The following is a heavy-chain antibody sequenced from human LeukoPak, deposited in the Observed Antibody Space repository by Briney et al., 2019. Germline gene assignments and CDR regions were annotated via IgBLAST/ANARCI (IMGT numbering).Heavy chain of an antibody. CDR2: IGSGADL. Sequence: PGGSLRLSCAASGFTFSSYAMSWVRQAPGKGPEWVATIGSGADLFYAESVKGRFTISRDDPRNTVWLQMNSLRAEDTALYYCAKDWTPHNRVYDCLDAWGQGTQVTVSS. D-gene: IGHD3-16*01. CDR1: GFTFSSYA. CDR3: AKDWTPHNRVYDCLDA. V-gene: IGHV3-23*01. J-gene: IGHJ5*02.